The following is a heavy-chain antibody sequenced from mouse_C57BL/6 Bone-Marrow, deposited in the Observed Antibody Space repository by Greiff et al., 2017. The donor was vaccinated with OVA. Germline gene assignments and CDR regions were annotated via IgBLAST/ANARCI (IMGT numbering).Heavy chain of an antibody. CDR2: IDPENGDT. V-gene: IGHV14-4*01. J-gene: IGHJ3*01. Sequence: EVKLMESGAELVRPGASVKLSCTASGFNIKDDYMHWVKQRPEQGLEWIGWIDPENGDTEYASKFQGKATITADTSSNTAYLQLSSLTSEDTAVYYCTTWASFAYWGQGTLVTVSA. CDR1: GFNIKDDY. CDR3: TTWASFAY.